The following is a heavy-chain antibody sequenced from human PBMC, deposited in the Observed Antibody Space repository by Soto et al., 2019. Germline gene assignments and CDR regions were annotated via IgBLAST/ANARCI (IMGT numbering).Heavy chain of an antibody. CDR1: GYSISSSNW. D-gene: IGHD5-12*01. V-gene: IGHV4-28*01. Sequence: PSETLSLTCAVSGYSISSSNWWGWIRQPPGKGLEWIGYIYYSGTTYYNPSLKSRVTISVDTSKNQFSLKLSSVTAADTAVYYCAGSGYDSLDYWGQGTLVTSP. CDR3: AGSGYDSLDY. J-gene: IGHJ4*02. CDR2: IYYSGTT.